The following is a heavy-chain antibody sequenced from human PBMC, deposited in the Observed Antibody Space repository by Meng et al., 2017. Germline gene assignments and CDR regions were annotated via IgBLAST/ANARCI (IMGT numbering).Heavy chain of an antibody. V-gene: IGHV3-23*01. CDR3: ARDLSLRIAVAGRKSYYYYYGMDV. J-gene: IGHJ6*02. Sequence: GESLKISCAASGFTFSSYAMSWVRQAPGKGLEWVSAISGSGGSTYYADSVKGRFTISRDNSKNTLYLQMNSLRAEDTAVYYCARDLSLRIAVAGRKSYYYYYGMDVWGQGNRVTGYS. CDR1: GFTFSSYA. D-gene: IGHD6-19*01. CDR2: ISGSGGST.